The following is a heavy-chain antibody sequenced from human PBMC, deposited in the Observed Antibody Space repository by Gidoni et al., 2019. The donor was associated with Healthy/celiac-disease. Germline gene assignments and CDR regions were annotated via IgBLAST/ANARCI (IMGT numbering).Heavy chain of an antibody. V-gene: IGHV4-31*03. D-gene: IGHD3-22*01. CDR3: ARRDYYDSSGYYTDAFDI. CDR2: IYYSGST. CDR1: GGSTSRGGYY. J-gene: IGHJ3*02. Sequence: QVQLQESGPGLVKPSQTLSLTCTVSGGSTSRGGYYWSWIRQHPGKGLEWIGYIYYSGSTYYNPSLKSRVTISVDTSKNQFSLKLSSVTAADTAVYYCARRDYYDSSGYYTDAFDIWGQGTMVTVSS.